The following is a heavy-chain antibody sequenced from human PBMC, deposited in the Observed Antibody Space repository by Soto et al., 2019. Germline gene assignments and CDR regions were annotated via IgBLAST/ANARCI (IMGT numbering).Heavy chain of an antibody. CDR2: INHSGST. CDR1: GGSFSGYY. CDR3: ARGRSWYPPDY. D-gene: IGHD6-13*01. V-gene: IGHV4-34*01. J-gene: IGHJ4*02. Sequence: SETLSLTCAVYGGSFSGYYWSWIRQPPGKGLEWIGEINHSGSTNYNPSLKSRVTISVDTSKNQFSLKLSSVTAADTAVYYCARGRSWYPPDYWGQGTLVTVSS.